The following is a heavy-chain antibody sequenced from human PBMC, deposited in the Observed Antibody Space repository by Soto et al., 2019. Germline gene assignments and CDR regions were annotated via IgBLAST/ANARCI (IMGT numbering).Heavy chain of an antibody. Sequence: GGSLRLSCAASWFTGSNNYISWVRQPPGTGLEWVSLIYSGGSTYYADSVKGRFTLSRDNSKNTVYLQMNSLRAEDTAVYYCARAEWGSSYTQYYYALDVWGQGTTVTVSS. CDR2: IYSGGST. D-gene: IGHD6-13*01. CDR1: WFTGSNNY. CDR3: ARAEWGSSYTQYYYALDV. J-gene: IGHJ6*02. V-gene: IGHV3-53*03.